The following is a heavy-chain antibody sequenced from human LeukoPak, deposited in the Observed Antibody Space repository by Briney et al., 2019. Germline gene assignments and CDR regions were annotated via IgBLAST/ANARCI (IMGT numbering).Heavy chain of an antibody. CDR2: TGTSSSAI. V-gene: IGHV3-48*01. Sequence: GGSLRLSCAASGFTFSTYSMNWVRQAPGKGLEWVSYTGTSSSAISYADSVKGRFTVSRDNAKNSLYLQMNSLRAEDTAVYYCTRSGSFDYWGQGTLVTVSS. CDR3: TRSGSFDY. D-gene: IGHD1-26*01. J-gene: IGHJ4*02. CDR1: GFTFSTYS.